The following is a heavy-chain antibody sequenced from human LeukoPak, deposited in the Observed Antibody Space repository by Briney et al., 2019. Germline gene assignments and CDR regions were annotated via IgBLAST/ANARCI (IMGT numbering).Heavy chain of an antibody. J-gene: IGHJ4*02. CDR3: ARHAVSYYTYNFDH. Sequence: SETLSLTCTVSGRSIRSSSYYWGWIRQPPGTGLEWIGSIYYSGSTNYKPSLRSRVTISVDTSKNQFSLKLSSVTAADTAVYYCARHAVSYYTYNFDHWGQGTLVTVSS. CDR1: GRSIRSSSYY. V-gene: IGHV4-39*01. D-gene: IGHD3-22*01. CDR2: IYYSGST.